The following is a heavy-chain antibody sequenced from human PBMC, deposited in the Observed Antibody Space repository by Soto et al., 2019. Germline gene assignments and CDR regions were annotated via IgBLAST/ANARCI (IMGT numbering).Heavy chain of an antibody. CDR3: AKGQALIVVVIKFDP. CDR1: GFTFSSYA. J-gene: IGHJ5*02. Sequence: GGSLRLSCAASGFTFSSYAMSWVRQAPGKGLEWVSAISGSGGSTYYADSVKGRFTISRDNSKNTLYLQMNSLRAEDTAVYYCAKGQALIVVVIKFDPWGQGTLVTVSS. D-gene: IGHD3-22*01. CDR2: ISGSGGST. V-gene: IGHV3-23*01.